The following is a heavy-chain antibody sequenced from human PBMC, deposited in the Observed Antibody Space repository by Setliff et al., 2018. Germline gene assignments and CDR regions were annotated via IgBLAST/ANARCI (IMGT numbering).Heavy chain of an antibody. D-gene: IGHD6-13*01. CDR3: AKDSQPGIAAAAPDY. J-gene: IGHJ4*02. V-gene: IGHV3-43D*03. CDR2: ISWDGGST. CDR1: GFTFDDYA. Sequence: QTGGSLRLSCAASGFTFDDYAMHWVRQAPGKGLEWVSLISWDGGSTYYADSVKGRFTISRDNSKNSLYLQMNSLRAEDTALYYCAKDSQPGIAAAAPDYWGQGTLVTVSS.